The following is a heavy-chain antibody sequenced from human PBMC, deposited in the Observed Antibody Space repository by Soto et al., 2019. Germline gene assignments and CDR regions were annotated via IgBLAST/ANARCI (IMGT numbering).Heavy chain of an antibody. V-gene: IGHV1-18*04. J-gene: IGHJ3*01. CDR2: ISVYNGDT. Sequence: ASVKVSCKASGYTFTGYYMHWVRQAPGQGLEYMGWISVYNGDTNYAQKLQGRVTMTTDTSTSTAYMELRSLRSDDTAIYYCARDRRDSVADRRSFDVWGQGTMVTVSS. CDR1: GYTFTGYY. D-gene: IGHD1-26*01. CDR3: ARDRRDSVADRRSFDV.